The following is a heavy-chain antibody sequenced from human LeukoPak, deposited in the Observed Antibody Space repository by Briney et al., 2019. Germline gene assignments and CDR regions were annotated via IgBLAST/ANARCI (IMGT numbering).Heavy chain of an antibody. CDR1: GYTFTSYY. D-gene: IGHD5-18*01. CDR3: ASLEKRGYSYGYVSLDY. V-gene: IGHV1-46*01. CDR2: INPSGGST. J-gene: IGHJ4*02. Sequence: ASVKVSCKASGYTFTSYYMHWVRQAPGQGLEWMGIINPSGGSTSYAQKFQGRVTMTRDTSTSTVYMELSSLRSEDTAVYYCASLEKRGYSYGYVSLDYWGQGTLVTVSS.